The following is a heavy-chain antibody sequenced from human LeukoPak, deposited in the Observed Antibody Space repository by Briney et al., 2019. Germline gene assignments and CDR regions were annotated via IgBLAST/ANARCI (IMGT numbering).Heavy chain of an antibody. J-gene: IGHJ4*02. CDR1: GYSFTTYW. CDR2: IFPGDSDT. Sequence: GESLRISCKGSGYSFTTYWIGWVRQMPGKGLEWMGIIFPGDSDTTYSPSFQGQVTISADKSISTAYLQWSSLKASDTAMYYCARRGRYCGGGICYYVYWGQGTLVTVSS. V-gene: IGHV5-51*01. D-gene: IGHD2-15*01. CDR3: ARRGRYCGGGICYYVY.